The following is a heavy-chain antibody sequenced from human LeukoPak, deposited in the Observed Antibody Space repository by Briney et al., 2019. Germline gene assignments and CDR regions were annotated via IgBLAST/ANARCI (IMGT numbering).Heavy chain of an antibody. CDR3: ATDRGPYVGIANNWFDP. CDR1: GYTFRLYA. D-gene: IGHD3-16*01. CDR2: ISGSAGGS. J-gene: IGHJ5*02. V-gene: IGHV3-23*01. Sequence: GGSLRLSCAASGYTFRLYAMNWVRQAPGKGLEWVSAISGSAGGSFYADSVKGRFTISRDNSNNTLHLQMSSLRAEDTAIYYCATDRGPYVGIANNWFDPWGQGTLVIVSS.